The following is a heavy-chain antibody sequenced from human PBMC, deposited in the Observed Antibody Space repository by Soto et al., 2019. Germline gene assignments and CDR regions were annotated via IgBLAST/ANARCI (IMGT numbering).Heavy chain of an antibody. V-gene: IGHV3-15*01. Sequence: GGSLRLSCAASGFTFSNAWMSWVRQAPGKGLEWVGRIKSKTDGGTTDYAAPVKGRFTISRDDSKNTLYLQMNSLKTEDTAVYYCTTGKILWFGPHDAFDIWGQGTMVIVSS. J-gene: IGHJ3*02. CDR1: GFTFSNAW. CDR2: IKSKTDGGTT. CDR3: TTGKILWFGPHDAFDI. D-gene: IGHD3-10*01.